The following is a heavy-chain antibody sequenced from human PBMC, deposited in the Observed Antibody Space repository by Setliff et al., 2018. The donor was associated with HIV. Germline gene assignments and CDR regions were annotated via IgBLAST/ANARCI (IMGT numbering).Heavy chain of an antibody. CDR3: AREPSAAGPEYFQH. CDR1: GFTFSSYS. J-gene: IGHJ1*01. CDR2: ISSSSSYI. V-gene: IGHV3-21*01. D-gene: IGHD6-13*01. Sequence: LRLSCAASGFTFSSYSMNWVRQAPGKGLEWVSSISSSSSYIHYADSVKGRFTISRDNAKNSLYLQMNSLRAEDTAVYYCAREPSAAGPEYFQHWGQGTLVTVSS.